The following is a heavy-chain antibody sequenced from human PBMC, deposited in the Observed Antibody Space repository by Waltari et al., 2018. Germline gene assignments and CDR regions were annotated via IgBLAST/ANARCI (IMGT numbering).Heavy chain of an antibody. CDR2: IKVDGGST. D-gene: IGHD2-15*01. Sequence: EVQLVESGGDLVQPGGSLRLSCAASGFTFSNYWMHWVRQAPGKGLAWVVGIKVDGGSTVYANAGAGRFPISRDNAKNTVYLEMSGLRAEDTAVYYCTRGEINYSRFDYWGQGSLVTV. CDR3: TRGEINYSRFDY. V-gene: IGHV3-74*01. J-gene: IGHJ4*02. CDR1: GFTFSNYW.